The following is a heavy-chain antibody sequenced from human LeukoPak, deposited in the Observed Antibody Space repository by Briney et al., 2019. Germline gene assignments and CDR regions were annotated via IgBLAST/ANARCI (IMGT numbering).Heavy chain of an antibody. J-gene: IGHJ6*03. CDR2: INHSGST. CDR1: GGSFSGYY. Sequence: SETLSLTCAVYGGSFSGYYWSWIRQPPGKGLEWIGEINHSGSTNYNPSLKSRVTISVDTSKNQFSLKLSSVTAADTAVYYCARGDSSSWYGWSYYYYYMDVWGKGTTVTISS. D-gene: IGHD6-13*01. V-gene: IGHV4-34*01. CDR3: ARGDSSSWYGWSYYYYYMDV.